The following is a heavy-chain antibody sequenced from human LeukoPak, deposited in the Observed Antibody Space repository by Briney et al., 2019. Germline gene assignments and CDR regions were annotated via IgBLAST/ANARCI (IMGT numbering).Heavy chain of an antibody. J-gene: IGHJ4*02. D-gene: IGHD3-10*01. CDR1: GFTVRDSY. CDR2: IYVSGTT. Sequence: GGSLRHSCAASGFTVRDSYMSWVRQAPGKRLEWLAFIYVSGTTFYAASVKGRFTISRDNSKNTVYFQMSSLRAEDTALYYCGRHAYGGSPPLSWGQGTLVTVSS. CDR3: GRHAYGGSPPLS. V-gene: IGHV3-66*04.